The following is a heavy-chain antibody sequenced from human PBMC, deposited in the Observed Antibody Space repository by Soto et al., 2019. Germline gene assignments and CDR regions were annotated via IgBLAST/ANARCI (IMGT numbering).Heavy chain of an antibody. D-gene: IGHD6-13*01. Sequence: ASVKVSCKASGYTFTSYDINWVRQATGQGLEWMGWMNPNSGNTGYAQKFQGRVTMTRNTSISTAYMELSSLRSEDTAVYYCARGAGSRAHMDVWGKGTTVTVSS. CDR2: MNPNSGNT. CDR3: ARGAGSRAHMDV. J-gene: IGHJ6*03. CDR1: GYTFTSYD. V-gene: IGHV1-8*01.